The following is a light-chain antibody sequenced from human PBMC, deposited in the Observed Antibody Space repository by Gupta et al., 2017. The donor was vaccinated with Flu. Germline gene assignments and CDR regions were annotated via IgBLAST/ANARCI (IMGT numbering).Light chain of an antibody. CDR3: NSRDSSGNHWV. V-gene: IGLV3-19*01. CDR1: SLRSYY. J-gene: IGLJ3*02. CDR2: GKN. Sequence: TGRITCQGDSLRSYYASWYQQKPGQAPVLVIYGKNNRPSGIPDRFSGSSSGNTASLTITGAQAEDEADYYCNSRDSSGNHWVFGGGTKLTVL.